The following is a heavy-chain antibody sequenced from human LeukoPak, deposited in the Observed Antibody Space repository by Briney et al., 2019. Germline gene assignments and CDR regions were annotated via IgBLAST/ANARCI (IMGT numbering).Heavy chain of an antibody. CDR1: GFTFSNAW. CDR2: IKQDGSEK. D-gene: IGHD2-21*01. CDR3: ARDAYFAL. J-gene: IGHJ2*01. V-gene: IGHV3-7*04. Sequence: GGSLRLSCAASGFTFSNAWMSWVRQAPGKGLEWVANIKQDGSEKYYLDSVKGRLTISRDNAKNSLYLQMNSLRAEDTAMYYCARDAYFALWGRGTLVTVSS.